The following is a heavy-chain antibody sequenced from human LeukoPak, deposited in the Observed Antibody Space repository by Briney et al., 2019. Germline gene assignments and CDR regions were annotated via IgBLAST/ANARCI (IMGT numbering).Heavy chain of an antibody. D-gene: IGHD3-9*01. CDR1: GFTFDNYA. J-gene: IGHJ4*02. CDR3: AKQFQDVLPGYYALNY. CDR2: ISGGGGSP. V-gene: IGHV3-23*01. Sequence: PGGSLRLSCAASGFTFDNYAMFWVRQAPGEGLEWVSAISGGGGSPPYADSVKGRFTISRDRSKNTLYLQMNGLRADDTAVYYCAKQFQDVLPGYYALNYWGQGTLVTVSS.